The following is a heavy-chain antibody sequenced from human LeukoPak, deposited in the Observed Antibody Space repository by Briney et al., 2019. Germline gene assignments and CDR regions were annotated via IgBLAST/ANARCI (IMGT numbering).Heavy chain of an antibody. CDR1: GNSLRSHF. CDR2: ISFRGTT. CDR3: VLQYRGHDSTGFLDH. D-gene: IGHD5-24*01. J-gene: IGHJ4*02. Sequence: PSETLSPSCTVSGNSLRSHFCTWVRASPGRGLECIANISFRGTTHSTPPLKRRVTMSVDTSTNQFSLKLTSATAADTAVYYCVLQYRGHDSTGFLDHWGQGILVTVSS. V-gene: IGHV4-59*11.